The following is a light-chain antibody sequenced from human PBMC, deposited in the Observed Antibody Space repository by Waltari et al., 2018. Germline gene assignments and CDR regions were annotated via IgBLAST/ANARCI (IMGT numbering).Light chain of an antibody. CDR2: AAS. V-gene: IGKV1-17*01. CDR1: QDIKND. Sequence: DIQMTQSPSSLSASVGDRVTITCRASQDIKNDLGWYQQKPGKAPKRLIYAASSLQSGVPSRFSGSVSGSEFTFIISSLHPEDFASYYCLQCNSFPYTFGQGTKLEI. J-gene: IGKJ2*01. CDR3: LQCNSFPYT.